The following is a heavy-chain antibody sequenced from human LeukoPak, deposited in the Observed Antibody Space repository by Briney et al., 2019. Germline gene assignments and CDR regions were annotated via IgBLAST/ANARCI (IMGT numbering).Heavy chain of an antibody. CDR1: GFTFSNAW. Sequence: GGSLRLSCAASGFTFSNAWMSWVRQAPGKGLEWVGRIKSKTDGGTTDYAAPVKGRFTISRDDSKNTLYLQMNSLKTEDTAVYYCTTDDYYDSSGYYFSSDYWGQGTLVTVSS. D-gene: IGHD3-22*01. CDR3: TTDDYYDSSGYYFSSDY. V-gene: IGHV3-15*01. CDR2: IKSKTDGGTT. J-gene: IGHJ4*02.